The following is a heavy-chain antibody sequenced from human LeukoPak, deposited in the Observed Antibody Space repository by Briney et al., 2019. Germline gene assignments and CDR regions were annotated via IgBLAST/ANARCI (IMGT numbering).Heavy chain of an antibody. D-gene: IGHD2-15*01. CDR1: GYIFTGYY. V-gene: IGHV1-2*02. CDR3: ARDRCSGGVCHFWYFDL. CDR2: IKPNSGDT. J-gene: IGHJ2*01. Sequence: EASVKVSCKASGYIFTGYYMHWVRQAPGQGLEWMGWIKPNSGDTKYAKKFEGRVTMTRDTSISTAYMEVNSLTSDDTAVYYCARDRCSGGVCHFWYFDLWGRGTLVTVSS.